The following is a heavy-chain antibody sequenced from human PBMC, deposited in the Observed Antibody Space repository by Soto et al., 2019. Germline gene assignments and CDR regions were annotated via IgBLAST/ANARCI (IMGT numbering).Heavy chain of an antibody. D-gene: IGHD3-9*01. CDR2: IYYGGTT. CDR3: ARDYDTSRGDWAYYGIDV. J-gene: IGHJ6*02. CDR1: GLTVSTNY. V-gene: IGHV3-66*01. Sequence: EVQLVESGGGLVQPGGSLRISCAASGLTVSTNYMSWVRQAPGKGQEWVSIIYYGGTTYYADSVKGRFTISRDDSKNTLYLQMHSLRAEDTAVYYCARDYDTSRGDWAYYGIDVWGQGTTVTVSS.